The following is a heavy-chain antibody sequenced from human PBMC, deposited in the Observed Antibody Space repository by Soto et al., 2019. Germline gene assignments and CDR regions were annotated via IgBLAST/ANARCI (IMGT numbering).Heavy chain of an antibody. D-gene: IGHD4-4*01. CDR3: AKGVSTVHFWDAFDI. V-gene: IGHV3-23*01. Sequence: GGSLRLSCEASGFTFSSYAMNWVRQAPGKGLEWVSGIGGSGGSRNYADSVKGRFTISRDNSRNTLYEEMNSLRAEDTGIYYCAKGVSTVHFWDAFDIWGQGTVVTVSS. J-gene: IGHJ3*02. CDR1: GFTFSSYA. CDR2: IGGSGGSR.